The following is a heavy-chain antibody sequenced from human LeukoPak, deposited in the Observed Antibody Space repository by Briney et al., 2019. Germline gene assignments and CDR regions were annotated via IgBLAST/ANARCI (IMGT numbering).Heavy chain of an antibody. J-gene: IGHJ4*02. CDR1: GFTFSTYT. CDR2: ISSSSGYI. CDR3: AKEDRGYFDY. Sequence: GGSLRLSCAASGFTFSTYTMNWVRQAPGKGLEWVSSISSSSGYIYYADSVKGRFTISRDNAKNSLYLQMNSLRAEDTAVYYCAKEDRGYFDYWGQGTLVTVSS. V-gene: IGHV3-21*01.